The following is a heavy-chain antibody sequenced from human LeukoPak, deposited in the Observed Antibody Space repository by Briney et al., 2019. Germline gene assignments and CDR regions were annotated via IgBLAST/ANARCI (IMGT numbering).Heavy chain of an antibody. J-gene: IGHJ5*02. CDR2: MNPSSGNT. D-gene: IGHD3-22*01. CDR1: GYTFTNYE. Sequence: ASVKVSCKASGYTFTNYEINWVRQGTGQGLEWLGWMNPSSGNTGYAQKFQGRVTMTRDTSISTAYMELSSLRSEDTAVYYCAREGPYYYDSSGPGWFDPWGQGTLVTVSS. V-gene: IGHV1-8*01. CDR3: AREGPYYYDSSGPGWFDP.